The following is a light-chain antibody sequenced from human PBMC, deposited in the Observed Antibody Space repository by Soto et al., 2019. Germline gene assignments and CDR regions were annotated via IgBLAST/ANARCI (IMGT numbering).Light chain of an antibody. V-gene: IGLV1-47*01. J-gene: IGLJ2*01. CDR1: TSNIGSNY. CDR2: TNN. Sequence: QSVLTQPPSASGTPGQRGTISCSGTTSNIGSNYVYWYQQLPGTAPKLLIYTNNQRPSGVPDRFSGSKSGTSASLAISGLRSEDEDDYYCAAWDDSLSVLFGGGTKLTVL. CDR3: AAWDDSLSVL.